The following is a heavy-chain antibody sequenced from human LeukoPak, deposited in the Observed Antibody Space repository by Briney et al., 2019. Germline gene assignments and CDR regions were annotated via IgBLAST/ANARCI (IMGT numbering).Heavy chain of an antibody. V-gene: IGHV4-4*07. CDR3: ARDQDGDYRTYYYYMDV. J-gene: IGHJ6*03. Sequence: SETLSLTCTVSGGSISSYYWSWIRQSAGKGLEWIGRIYTSGSTNYNPSLKSRVIMSVDTSRNQFSLKLSSVTAADTAVYYCARDQDGDYRTYYYYMDVWGKGTTVTVSS. D-gene: IGHD4-17*01. CDR1: GGSISSYY. CDR2: IYTSGST.